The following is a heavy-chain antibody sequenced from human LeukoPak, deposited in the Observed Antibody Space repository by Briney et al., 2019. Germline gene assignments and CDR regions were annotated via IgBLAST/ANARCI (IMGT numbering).Heavy chain of an antibody. D-gene: IGHD3-22*01. Sequence: SETLSLTCTVSGGSISSYYWSWIRQSPGKGLECIGYIHYTGSTNYNPSLKSRVTISVETSKNQFSLKLKSVTAADTAVYYCARTAYDSSDFYRFDYWGQGTLVTVSS. J-gene: IGHJ4*02. V-gene: IGHV4-59*01. CDR2: IHYTGST. CDR3: ARTAYDSSDFYRFDY. CDR1: GGSISSYY.